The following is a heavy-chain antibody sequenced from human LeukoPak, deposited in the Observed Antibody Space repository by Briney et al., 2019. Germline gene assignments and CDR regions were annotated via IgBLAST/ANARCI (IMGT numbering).Heavy chain of an antibody. Sequence: ASVKISCKVSGYTFTDYYMHLVQQAPGKGLEWMGLVDPEDGETIYAEKFQGRVTITADTSTDTAYMELSSLRSEDTAVYYCAITRNYDFWSGLDYWGQGTLVTVSS. J-gene: IGHJ4*02. V-gene: IGHV1-69-2*01. CDR3: AITRNYDFWSGLDY. D-gene: IGHD3-3*01. CDR2: VDPEDGET. CDR1: GYTFTDYY.